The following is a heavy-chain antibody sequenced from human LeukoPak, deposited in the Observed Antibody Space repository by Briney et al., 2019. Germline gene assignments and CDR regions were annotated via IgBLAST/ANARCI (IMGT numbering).Heavy chain of an antibody. CDR3: ARGMYSASV. CDR2: MNPNSGDS. CDR1: GGIFNNFG. V-gene: IGHV1-8*03. J-gene: IGHJ4*02. Sequence: ASVKVSCTASGGIFNNFGISWVRQAPGQGLEWMGWMNPNSGDSGYAQKFQGGVTITRNTSISTAYMELSSLRSEDTAVYYCARGMYSASVWGQGTLVTVSS. D-gene: IGHD5-18*01.